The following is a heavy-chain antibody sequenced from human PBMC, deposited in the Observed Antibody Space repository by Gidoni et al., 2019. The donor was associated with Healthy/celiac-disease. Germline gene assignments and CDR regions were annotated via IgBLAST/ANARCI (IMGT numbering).Heavy chain of an antibody. CDR1: GFTFSSYG. D-gene: IGHD4-17*01. J-gene: IGHJ6*02. CDR3: AKDNGDYVEGPLDV. Sequence: QVQLVESGGGVVQPGRSLRLSCAASGFTFSSYGMHWVRQAPGKGLEWVAVISYDGSNKYYADSVKGRFTISRDNSKNTLYLQMNSLRAEDTAVYYCAKDNGDYVEGPLDVWGQGTTVTVSS. CDR2: ISYDGSNK. V-gene: IGHV3-30*18.